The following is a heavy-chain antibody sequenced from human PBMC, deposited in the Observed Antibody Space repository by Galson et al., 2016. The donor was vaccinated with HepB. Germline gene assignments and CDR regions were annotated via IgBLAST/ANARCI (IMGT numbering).Heavy chain of an antibody. CDR2: ISHSGST. V-gene: IGHV4-59*01. CDR3: ARAKNGDYGYRGGVYYMDP. Sequence: SETLSLTCSVSGGSTSGYYWSWIRQPPGKGLEWIGYISHSGSTNNNPSLKSRVAISIDTSGNHFYLDLRSVTAADSAVYYCARAKNGDYGYRGGVYYMDPWGKGTTVIVSS. D-gene: IGHD4-17*01. CDR1: GGSTSGYY. J-gene: IGHJ6*03.